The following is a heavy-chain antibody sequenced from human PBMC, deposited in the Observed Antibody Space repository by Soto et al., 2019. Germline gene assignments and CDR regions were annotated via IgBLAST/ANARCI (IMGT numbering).Heavy chain of an antibody. J-gene: IGHJ4*02. V-gene: IGHV4-30-2*01. CDR2: IYHSGST. Sequence: SETLSLTCAVSGGSISSGGYSWSWIRQPPGKGLEWIGYIYHSGSTYYNPSLKSRVTISVDRSKNQFSLKLNSVTAADTAVYYCARGRRESSVRNYFDSWGQGTLVTVSS. D-gene: IGHD3-22*01. CDR3: ARGRRESSVRNYFDS. CDR1: GGSISSGGYS.